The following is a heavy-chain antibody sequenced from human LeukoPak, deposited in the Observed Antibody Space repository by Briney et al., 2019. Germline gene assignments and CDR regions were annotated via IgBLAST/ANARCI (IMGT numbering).Heavy chain of an antibody. J-gene: IGHJ3*02. V-gene: IGHV3-21*01. D-gene: IGHD3-3*01. CDR3: ARDRARGDFWSGRAPHDAFDI. Sequence: PGGSLRLSCAASGFTFSSYSMNWVRQAPGKGLEWVSSISSSSSYIYYADSVKGRFTISRDNAKNSLYLQMNSLRAEDTAVYYCARDRARGDFWSGRAPHDAFDIWGQGTMATVSS. CDR2: ISSSSSYI. CDR1: GFTFSSYS.